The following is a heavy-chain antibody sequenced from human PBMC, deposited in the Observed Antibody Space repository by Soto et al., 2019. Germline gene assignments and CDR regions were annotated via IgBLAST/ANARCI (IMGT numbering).Heavy chain of an antibody. V-gene: IGHV2-5*02. CDR2: IYWDADK. CDR3: GHLNWGGGMGNDYFDY. J-gene: IGHJ4*02. Sequence: QITLKESGPTLVKPTQTLTLTCTFSGFSLSTSGVGVGWIRQPPGKALEWLALIYWDADKRYSPSLKSRLTITKDTSKNQVVLTMTNMDPVDTATYYCGHLNWGGGMGNDYFDYWGQGTLVTVSS. CDR1: GFSLSTSGVG. D-gene: IGHD7-27*01.